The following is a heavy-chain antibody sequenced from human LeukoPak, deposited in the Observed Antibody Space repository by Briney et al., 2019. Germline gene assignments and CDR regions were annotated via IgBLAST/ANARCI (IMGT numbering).Heavy chain of an antibody. Sequence: GKSLKISCKVSGYSFTSYCIGWVRQMPGKGLEWIGIIYPGDSGPTYSPSFQGQVTISVDKSINTAYLQWSSLQASDTAMYYCGMSGDRVPLQDDVFDVWGQGTMVTVST. CDR3: GMSGDRVPLQDDVFDV. J-gene: IGHJ3*01. V-gene: IGHV5-51*01. CDR2: IYPGDSGP. D-gene: IGHD1-26*01. CDR1: GYSFTSYC.